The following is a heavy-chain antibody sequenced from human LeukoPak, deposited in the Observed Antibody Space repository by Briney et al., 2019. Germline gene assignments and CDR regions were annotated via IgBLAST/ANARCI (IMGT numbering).Heavy chain of an antibody. CDR3: ARDYDSSGYYYDY. CDR2: IYHSGST. J-gene: IGHJ4*02. CDR1: GGSISSSNW. D-gene: IGHD3-22*01. V-gene: IGHV4-4*02. Sequence: PSGTLSLTCAGSGGSISSSNWWSWARQPPGKGLEWIGEIYHSGSTNYNPSLKSRVTISVDKSKNQFSLKLSSVTAADTAVYYCARDYDSSGYYYDYWGQGTLVTVSS.